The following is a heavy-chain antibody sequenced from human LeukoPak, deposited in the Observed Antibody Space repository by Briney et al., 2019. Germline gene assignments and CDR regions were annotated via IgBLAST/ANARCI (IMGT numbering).Heavy chain of an antibody. D-gene: IGHD5-18*01. CDR2: ISYDGSNK. CDR1: GFTFSSYA. V-gene: IGHV3-30-3*01. J-gene: IGHJ4*02. CDR3: ARAPGSYGHLWGNYFDY. Sequence: GGSLRLSCAASGFTFSSYAMHWVRQAPGKGLEWGAVISYDGSNKYYADSVKGRFTISRDNSKNTLYLQMNSLRAEDTAVYYCARAPGSYGHLWGNYFDYWGQGTLVTVSS.